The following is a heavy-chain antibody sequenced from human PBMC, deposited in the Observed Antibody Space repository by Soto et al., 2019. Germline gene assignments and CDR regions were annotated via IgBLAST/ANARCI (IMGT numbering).Heavy chain of an antibody. Sequence: GESLKISCKGSGYSFTSHWIGWVRQMPGRGLEWMGIIYPGDSDTRYSPSLQGQVTISADKSISTAYLQWSSLKASDTAMYYCARHYCSSTSCYPVYYYYYGMDVWGQGTTVTVSS. CDR3: ARHYCSSTSCYPVYYYYYGMDV. J-gene: IGHJ6*02. D-gene: IGHD2-2*01. CDR1: GYSFTSHW. V-gene: IGHV5-51*01. CDR2: IYPGDSDT.